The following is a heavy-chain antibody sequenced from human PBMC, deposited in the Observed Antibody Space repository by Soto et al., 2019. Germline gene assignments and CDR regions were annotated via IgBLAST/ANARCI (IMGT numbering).Heavy chain of an antibody. CDR3: ARGSPYFDY. CDR1: GGSISSGGYS. Sequence: ASETLSLTCAVSGGSISSGGYSWSWIRQPPGKGLEWIGYIYHSGSTYYNPSLKSRVTISVDRSKNQFSLKLSSVTAADTAVYYCARGSPYFDYWGQGTLVTVSS. J-gene: IGHJ4*02. V-gene: IGHV4-30-2*01. CDR2: IYHSGST.